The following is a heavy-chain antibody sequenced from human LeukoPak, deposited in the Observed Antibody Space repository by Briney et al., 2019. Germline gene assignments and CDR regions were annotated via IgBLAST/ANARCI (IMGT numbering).Heavy chain of an antibody. J-gene: IGHJ4*02. V-gene: IGHV4-39*07. CDR3: ARDSYYDLLTGPGTFDY. Sequence: SETLSLTCTVSGGSISSSSYYWGWIRQPPGKGLEWIGSIFFSGNTYYNPSLESRVTISVYTSKNQFSLKLRSVTAADTAIYYCARDSYYDLLTGPGTFDYWGQGTLITVSS. D-gene: IGHD3-9*01. CDR1: GGSISSSSYY. CDR2: IFFSGNT.